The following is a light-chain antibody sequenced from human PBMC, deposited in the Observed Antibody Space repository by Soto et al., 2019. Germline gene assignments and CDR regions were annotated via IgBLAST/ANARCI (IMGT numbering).Light chain of an antibody. Sequence: DIQMTQSPSSVSASVRDRVTITCRASQGISSWLAWYQQKPGKPPKLLIYATSPSQSGVPSRFRGSGSGTDFTPTISSLQPEDFATYYCQQANSFPWTFGQGTRVEIK. J-gene: IGKJ1*01. CDR2: ATS. V-gene: IGKV1-12*01. CDR3: QQANSFPWT. CDR1: QGISSW.